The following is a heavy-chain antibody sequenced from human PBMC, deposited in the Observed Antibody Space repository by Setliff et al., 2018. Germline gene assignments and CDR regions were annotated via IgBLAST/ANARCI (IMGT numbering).Heavy chain of an antibody. V-gene: IGHV1-69*10. CDR1: GDIFSSNG. CDR3: ARDPFAVRAATNWYGH. J-gene: IGHJ5*02. CDR2: SIPINDLA. D-gene: IGHD6-13*01. Sequence: ASVKVSCKASGDIFSSNGITWVRQAPGQGLEWVGGSIPINDLATYAQKFQGRVTITADKSTSTVYMELISLRSEDTAVYYCARDPFAVRAATNWYGHWGQGTLVTVSS.